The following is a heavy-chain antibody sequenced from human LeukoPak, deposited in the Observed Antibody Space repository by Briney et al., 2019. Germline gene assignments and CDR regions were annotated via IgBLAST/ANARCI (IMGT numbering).Heavy chain of an antibody. Sequence: GGSLRLSCAASGFAFSDYYMSWIRQAPGKGLEWVSYISSSGSTIYYADSVKGRFTISRDNARNSLYLQMNSLRAEDTAVYYCARCDAARPTPVGYWGQGTLVTVSS. D-gene: IGHD6-6*01. CDR3: ARCDAARPTPVGY. J-gene: IGHJ4*02. CDR2: ISSSGSTI. CDR1: GFAFSDYY. V-gene: IGHV3-11*01.